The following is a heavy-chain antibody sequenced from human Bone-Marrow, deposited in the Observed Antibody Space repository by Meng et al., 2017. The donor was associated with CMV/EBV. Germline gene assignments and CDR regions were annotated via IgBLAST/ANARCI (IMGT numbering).Heavy chain of an antibody. D-gene: IGHD5-18*01. V-gene: IGHV4-34*01. CDR2: INHSANT. CDR3: ARSYIYSYGYDWYYYYGMDV. Sequence: GSLRLSCAVYGGSFSGYYWSWIRQPPGKGLEWIGEINHSANTNYNPSLKSRVTISVDTSKNQFSLKLSSVTAADTAVYYCARSYIYSYGYDWYYYYGMDVWGQGTTVTVSS. J-gene: IGHJ6*02. CDR1: GGSFSGYY.